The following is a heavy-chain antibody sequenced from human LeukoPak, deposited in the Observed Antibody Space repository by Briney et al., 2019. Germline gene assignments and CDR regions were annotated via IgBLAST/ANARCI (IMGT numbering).Heavy chain of an antibody. CDR2: TNPNSGNT. CDR3: ARSGHGGVDY. Sequence: GASVKVSCKASGYTFTSYGISWVRQAPGQGLEWMGWTNPNSGNTGYAQKFQGRLTMTRNTSISTAYMELSNLRSEDTAVYYCARSGHGGVDYWGQGTLVTVSS. CDR1: GYTFTSYG. D-gene: IGHD4-23*01. V-gene: IGHV1-8*02. J-gene: IGHJ4*02.